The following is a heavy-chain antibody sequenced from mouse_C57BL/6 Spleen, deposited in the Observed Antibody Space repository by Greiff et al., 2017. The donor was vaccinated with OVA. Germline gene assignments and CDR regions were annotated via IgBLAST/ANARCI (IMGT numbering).Heavy chain of an antibody. CDR2: ISDGGSYT. CDR3: ARDSAITSMDY. J-gene: IGHJ4*01. D-gene: IGHD1-1*01. CDR1: GFTFSSYA. Sequence: EVQLVESGGGLVKPGGSLKLSCAASGFTFSSYAMSWVRQTPEKRLEWVATISDGGSYTYYPDNVKGRFTISRDNAKNNLYLQMSHLKSEDTAMYYCARDSAITSMDYWGKGTSVTVSS. V-gene: IGHV5-4*01.